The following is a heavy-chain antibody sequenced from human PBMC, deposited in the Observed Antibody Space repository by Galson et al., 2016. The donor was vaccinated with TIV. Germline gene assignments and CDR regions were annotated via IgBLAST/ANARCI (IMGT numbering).Heavy chain of an antibody. D-gene: IGHD2-15*01. Sequence: TLSLTCTVSNGPISSGEYYWRWIRQSPGKGLEWIGYIHYSEMSYYNPSLKSRMPISLDTSKNQFSLTLTSVTAADTALFYCARVRRGNVGVVDATDAFDIWDQGTMVTVSS. CDR3: ARVRRGNVGVVDATDAFDI. CDR2: IHYSEMS. V-gene: IGHV4-30-4*01. CDR1: NGPISSGEYY. J-gene: IGHJ3*02.